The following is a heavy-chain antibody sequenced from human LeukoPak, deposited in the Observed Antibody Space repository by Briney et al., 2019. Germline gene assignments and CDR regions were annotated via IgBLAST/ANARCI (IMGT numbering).Heavy chain of an antibody. CDR3: AKGFQSGDY. J-gene: IGHJ4*02. CDR1: GFTFSSYG. Sequence: PGGSLRLSCAASGFTFSSYGMHWVRQAPGKGLEWVAVISYDGSNKYYADSVKGRFAISRDNSKNTLYLQMNSLRAEDTAVYYCAKGFQSGDYWGQGTLVTVSS. V-gene: IGHV3-30*18. CDR2: ISYDGSNK.